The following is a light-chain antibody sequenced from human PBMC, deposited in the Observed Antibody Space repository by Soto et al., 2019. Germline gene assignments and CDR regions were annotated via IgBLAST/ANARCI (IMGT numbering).Light chain of an antibody. CDR2: GAS. CDR1: QSVSSTF. CDR3: QQYGSSPYT. V-gene: IGKV3-20*01. J-gene: IGKJ2*01. Sequence: EIVLTQSPGTLSLSPGERATLSCGASQSVSSTFLAWYQQKPGQAPRLLIYGASSRATDIPDRFSGSGSGTDVTLTICRLEPEDFAVYYCQQYGSSPYTFGQGTKLEMK.